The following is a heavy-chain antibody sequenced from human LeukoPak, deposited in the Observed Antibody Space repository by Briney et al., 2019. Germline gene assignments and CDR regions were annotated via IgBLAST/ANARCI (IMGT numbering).Heavy chain of an antibody. V-gene: IGHV3-21*01. CDR3: ARDPGIFTGYPNFDY. D-gene: IGHD3-9*01. CDR2: ISSSSSYI. CDR1: GFTFSTYN. Sequence: PGGSLRLSCAASGFTFSTYNMNWVRQAPGKGLEWVSSISSSSSYIYYADSVKGRFTISRDNAKSSLYLQMNSLRAEDTAVYYCARDPGIFTGYPNFDYWGQGTLVTVSS. J-gene: IGHJ4*02.